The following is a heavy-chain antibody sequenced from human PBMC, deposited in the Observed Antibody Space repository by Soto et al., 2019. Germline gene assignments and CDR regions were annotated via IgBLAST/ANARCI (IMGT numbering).Heavy chain of an antibody. D-gene: IGHD1-26*01. CDR1: GFTFSSYG. CDR3: ARDRRVGASHDAFDI. Sequence: QVQLVESGGGVVQPGRSLRLSCAASGFTFSSYGMHWVRQAPGKGLEWVAVIWYDGSNKYYADSVKGRFTISRDNSKNTLYLQMNSLRAEDTAVYYCARDRRVGASHDAFDIWGQATMVTVSS. V-gene: IGHV3-33*01. CDR2: IWYDGSNK. J-gene: IGHJ3*02.